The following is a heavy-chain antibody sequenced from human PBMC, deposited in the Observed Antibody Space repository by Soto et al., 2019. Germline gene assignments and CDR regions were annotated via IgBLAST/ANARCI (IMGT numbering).Heavy chain of an antibody. Sequence: QVQLVQSGAEVKKPGASVKVSCKASGYTFTSYGISWVRQAPGQGLEWMGWISAYNGNTNYAQKLQGRVTMTTDTSTSTAYMGMRRLRSDDTAVYYCARATIGGYYGGNSFWGQGTLVTVSS. D-gene: IGHD4-17*01. CDR3: ARATIGGYYGGNSF. CDR1: GYTFTSYG. CDR2: ISAYNGNT. J-gene: IGHJ4*02. V-gene: IGHV1-18*01.